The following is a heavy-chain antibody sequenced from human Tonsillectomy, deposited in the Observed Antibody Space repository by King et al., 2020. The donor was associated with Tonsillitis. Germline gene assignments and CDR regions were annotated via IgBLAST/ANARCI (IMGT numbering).Heavy chain of an antibody. CDR3: AKAKPFGYCTGVSCRGAFDI. CDR2: ISWNNDNI. D-gene: IGHD2-8*02. CDR1: GFNFDDYA. V-gene: IGHV3-9*01. Sequence: VQLVESGGGLVQPGRSLRLSCVGSGFNFDDYAMHWVRQAPGKGLEWVSGISWNNDNIGYADSVQGRFTTSRDNVKNSIFLQMNALRPEDTAMYFCAKAKPFGYCTGVSCRGAFDIWGLGTMVTVSS. J-gene: IGHJ3*02.